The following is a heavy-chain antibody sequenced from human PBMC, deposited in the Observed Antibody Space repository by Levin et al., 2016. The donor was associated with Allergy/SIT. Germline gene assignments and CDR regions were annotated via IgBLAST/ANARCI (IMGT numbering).Heavy chain of an antibody. CDR2: ISSSSSYI. D-gene: IGHD3-10*01. J-gene: IGHJ4*02. Sequence: WIRQPPGKGLEWVSSISSSSSYIYYADSVKGRFTISRDNAKNSLYLQMNSLRAEDTAVYYCARVRVDGGDTMVRGGYWGQGTLVTVSS. CDR3: ARVRVDGGDTMVRGGY. V-gene: IGHV3-21*01.